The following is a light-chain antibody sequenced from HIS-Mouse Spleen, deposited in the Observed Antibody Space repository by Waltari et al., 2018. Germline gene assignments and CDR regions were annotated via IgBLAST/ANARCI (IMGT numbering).Light chain of an antibody. CDR1: QSLLHSNGYNY. CDR3: MQALQTPFT. V-gene: IGKV2-28*01. CDR2: LGS. Sequence: DIVMTQSPLSLPVTPGEPASISCRSSQSLLHSNGYNYLDWYLQKPVQSPQLLIYLGSNRASGVPDRFSGSGSGTDFTLKISRGEAEDVGVYYCMQALQTPFTFGPGTKVDIK. J-gene: IGKJ3*01.